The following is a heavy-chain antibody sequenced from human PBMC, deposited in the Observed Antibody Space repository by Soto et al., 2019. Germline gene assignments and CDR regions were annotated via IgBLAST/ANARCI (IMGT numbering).Heavy chain of an antibody. D-gene: IGHD6-13*01. V-gene: IGHV1-18*01. Sequence: ASVKVSCKASGYTFTSYGISWMRQAPGQGLEWMGWISAYKGNTNYAQKLQGRVTMTTDTSTSTAYMELRSLRPDDTAVYYCARVGSAAGRINWFDPWGQGTLVTVSS. CDR1: GYTFTSYG. CDR2: ISAYKGNT. CDR3: ARVGSAAGRINWFDP. J-gene: IGHJ5*02.